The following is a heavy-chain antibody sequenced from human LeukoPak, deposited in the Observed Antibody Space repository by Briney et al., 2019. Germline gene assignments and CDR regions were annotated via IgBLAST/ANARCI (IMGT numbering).Heavy chain of an antibody. CDR3: ATGYYSSSSRCYYYGMDV. J-gene: IGHJ6*02. CDR1: GYTFTSYG. Sequence: GASVKVSCKASGYTFTSYGISWVRQAPGQGLEWMGWISAYNGSTNYAQKLQGRVTMTTDTSTSTAYMELRSLRSDDTAAYYCATGYYSSSSRCYYYGMDVWGQGTTVTVSS. D-gene: IGHD6-6*01. CDR2: ISAYNGST. V-gene: IGHV1-18*01.